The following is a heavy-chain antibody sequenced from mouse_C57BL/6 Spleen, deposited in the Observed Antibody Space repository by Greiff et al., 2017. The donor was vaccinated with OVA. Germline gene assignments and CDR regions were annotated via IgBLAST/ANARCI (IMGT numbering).Heavy chain of an antibody. CDR2: ISYDGSN. D-gene: IGHD2-4*01. CDR1: GYSITSGYY. J-gene: IGHJ1*03. CDR3: AKRGGLDWYFDV. V-gene: IGHV3-6*01. Sequence: DVKLQESGPGLVKPSQSLSLTCSVTGYSITSGYYWNWIRQFPGNKLEWMGYISYDGSNNYNPSLKNRISITRDTSKNQFFLKLNSVTTEDTATYYCAKRGGLDWYFDVWGTGTTVTVSS.